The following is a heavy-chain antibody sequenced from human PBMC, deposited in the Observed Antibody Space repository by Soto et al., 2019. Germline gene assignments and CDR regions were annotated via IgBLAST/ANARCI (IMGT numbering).Heavy chain of an antibody. CDR3: ARDVRAAADILHWFDP. CDR2: IYYSGST. Sequence: SETLSLTCTVSGGSISSYYWSWIRQPPGKGLEWIGYIYYSGSTNYNPSLKSRVTISVDTSKNQFSLKLSSVTAADTAVYYCARDVRAAADILHWFDPWGQGTLVTVSS. J-gene: IGHJ5*02. V-gene: IGHV4-59*01. CDR1: GGSISSYY. D-gene: IGHD6-13*01.